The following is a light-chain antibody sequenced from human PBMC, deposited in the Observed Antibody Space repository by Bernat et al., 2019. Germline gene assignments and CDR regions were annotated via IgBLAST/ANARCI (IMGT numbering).Light chain of an antibody. CDR3: SSYTSSSSLV. CDR1: SSDVGGYNY. J-gene: IGLJ3*02. V-gene: IGLV2-14*03. CDR2: DVS. Sequence: QSALTQPASVSGSPGQSITISCAGTSSDVGGYNYVSWYQQHPGKAPKLMIYDVSDRPSGVSNRFSGSKSGNTASLTISELQAEDEAEYYCSSYTSSSSLVFGGGTKLTVL.